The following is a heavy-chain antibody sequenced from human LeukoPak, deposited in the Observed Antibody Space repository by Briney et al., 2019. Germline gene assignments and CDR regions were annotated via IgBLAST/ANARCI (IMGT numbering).Heavy chain of an antibody. J-gene: IGHJ6*03. CDR1: GFTFSSYW. V-gene: IGHV3-7*01. Sequence: GGSLRLSCAASGFTFSSYWMSWVCQAPGKGLEWVANIKQDGSEKYYVDSVKGRFTISRDNAKNSLYLQMNSLRAEDTAVYYCARVGYYGSGSEDYYMDVWGKGTTVTVSS. CDR3: ARVGYYGSGSEDYYMDV. D-gene: IGHD3-10*01. CDR2: IKQDGSEK.